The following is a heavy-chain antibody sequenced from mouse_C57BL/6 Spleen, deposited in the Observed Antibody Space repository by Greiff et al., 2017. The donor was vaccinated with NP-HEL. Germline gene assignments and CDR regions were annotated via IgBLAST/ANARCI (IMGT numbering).Heavy chain of an antibody. CDR3: AREGVDSSHWYFDV. D-gene: IGHD1-1*01. V-gene: IGHV1-18*01. J-gene: IGHJ1*03. CDR1: GYTFTDYN. CDR2: INPNNGGT. Sequence: EVQLQQSGPELVKPGASVKIPCKASGYTFTDYNMDWVKQSHGKSLEWIGDINPNNGGTIYNQKFKGKATLTVDKSSSTAYMELRSLTSEDTAVYYCAREGVDSSHWYFDVWGTGTTVTVSS.